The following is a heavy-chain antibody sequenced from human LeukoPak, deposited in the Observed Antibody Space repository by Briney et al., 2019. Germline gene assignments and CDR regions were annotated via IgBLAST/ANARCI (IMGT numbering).Heavy chain of an antibody. CDR1: GFTFSNAW. V-gene: IGHV3-15*01. J-gene: IGHJ3*02. CDR3: AKAGLWEPLLVAFDI. D-gene: IGHD1-26*01. CDR2: IKSKKDGGTT. Sequence: PGGSLRLSCAASGFTFSNAWMSWVRQAPGKGLEWVGRIKSKKDGGTTDYAAPVKGRFTISRDDSQNTLYLQMNSLKIEDTAVYYCAKAGLWEPLLVAFDIWGQGTMVTVSS.